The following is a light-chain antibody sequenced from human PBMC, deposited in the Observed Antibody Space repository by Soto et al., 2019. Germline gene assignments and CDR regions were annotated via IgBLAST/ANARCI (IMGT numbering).Light chain of an antibody. CDR1: QSVSSN. Sequence: TKVHTTMPVCAGYRGSVYCSASQSVSSNLAWYQQKPGQTPRLLIYGASTRATGVPPRFSGSRSGTEFTLTISSLQSEDFAVYYCQQYYNWPPYTFGQGT. CDR3: QQYYNWPPYT. V-gene: IGKV3-15*01. CDR2: GAS. J-gene: IGKJ2*01.